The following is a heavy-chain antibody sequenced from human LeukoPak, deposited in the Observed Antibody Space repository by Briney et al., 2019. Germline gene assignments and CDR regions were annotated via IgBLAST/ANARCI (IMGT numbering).Heavy chain of an antibody. V-gene: IGHV3-23*01. CDR1: GFTFSSYA. J-gene: IGHJ6*02. D-gene: IGHD6-19*01. CDR3: AESSVAGTYYYYGMDV. Sequence: GGSLRLSCAASGFTFSSYAMSWVRQAPGKGLEWVSAISGSGGSTYYADSVKGRFTISRDNSKNTLYLQMNSLRAEDTAVYYCAESSVAGTYYYYGMDVWGQGTTVTVSS. CDR2: ISGSGGST.